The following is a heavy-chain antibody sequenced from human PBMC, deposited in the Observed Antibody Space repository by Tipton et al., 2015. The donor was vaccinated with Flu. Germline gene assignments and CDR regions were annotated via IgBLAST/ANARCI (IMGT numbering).Heavy chain of an antibody. Sequence: QLVQSGAEVKRPGESLKISCKASGYSFSTYWIGWVRQKPGKGLEWMGIIYPGDSDTRYSPPSQGQVTISVDKSISTAYLQWSSLKASDSAMYYCVRHIFGLRGGKSAVYYWGHGTLVTVSS. CDR2: IYPGDSDT. CDR1: GYSFSTYW. D-gene: IGHD4-23*01. J-gene: IGHJ4*01. V-gene: IGHV5-51*01. CDR3: VRHIFGLRGGKSAVYY.